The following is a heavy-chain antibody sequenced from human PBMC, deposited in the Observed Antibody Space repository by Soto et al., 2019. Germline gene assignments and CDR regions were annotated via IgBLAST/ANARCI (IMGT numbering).Heavy chain of an antibody. CDR1: SGSVNSSNW. D-gene: IGHD6-13*01. Sequence: QVQLRESGPGLVKPSGTLFLTCAVSSGSVNSSNWWSWVRQPQGKGLEWIGEIYHGGSANYNPSRRSRVTMSVDKSKNQVFLQLSSVTAADTAVYYCARDPAAAGTFDYWGQGTLVTVSS. V-gene: IGHV4-4*02. J-gene: IGHJ4*02. CDR3: ARDPAAAGTFDY. CDR2: IYHGGSA.